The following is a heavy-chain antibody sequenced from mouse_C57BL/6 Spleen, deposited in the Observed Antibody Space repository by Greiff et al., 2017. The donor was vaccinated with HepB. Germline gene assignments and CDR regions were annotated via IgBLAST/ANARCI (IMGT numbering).Heavy chain of an antibody. CDR2: IYPGSGST. V-gene: IGHV1-55*01. CDR3: ARWAFITTVVASRGYAMDY. D-gene: IGHD1-1*01. Sequence: VQLQQPGAELVKPGASVKMSCKASGYTFTSYWITWVKQRPGQGLEWIGDIYPGSGSTNYNEKFKSKATLTVDTSSSTAYMQLSSLTSEDSAVYYCARWAFITTVVASRGYAMDYWGQGTSVTVSS. CDR1: GYTFTSYW. J-gene: IGHJ4*01.